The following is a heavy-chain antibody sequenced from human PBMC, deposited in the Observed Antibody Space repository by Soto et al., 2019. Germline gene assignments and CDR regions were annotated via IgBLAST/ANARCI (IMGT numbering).Heavy chain of an antibody. D-gene: IGHD6-13*01. CDR2: IFSNDEK. CDR1: GFSLSNAGLG. Sequence: QVTVKESGPVLVKPTETLTLTCTVSGFSLSNAGLGVSWIRQPPGKALEWLAHIFSNDEKSYSTSLKSRLPTSKDTSKRQVVLTITHMDPVDTATYYCASAYSTSWYWFDPWGQGTLVTVSS. CDR3: ASAYSTSWYWFDP. V-gene: IGHV2-26*01. J-gene: IGHJ5*02.